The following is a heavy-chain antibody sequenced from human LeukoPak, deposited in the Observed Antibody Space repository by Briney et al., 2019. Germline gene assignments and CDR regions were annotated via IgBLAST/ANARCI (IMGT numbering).Heavy chain of an antibody. CDR3: ARHPGPIEYSITWFDP. J-gene: IGHJ5*02. CDR2: IYYSGST. Sequence: SESLSLTCPVAGGSISSYYWSWIRQPPGRGLEWIGYIYYSGSTNYNPSLKSRVTISVDTSKNQFSLKLSSVTAADTAVYYWARHPGPIEYSITWFDPWGQGTLVTVSS. CDR1: GGSISSYY. D-gene: IGHD6-6*01. V-gene: IGHV4-59*08.